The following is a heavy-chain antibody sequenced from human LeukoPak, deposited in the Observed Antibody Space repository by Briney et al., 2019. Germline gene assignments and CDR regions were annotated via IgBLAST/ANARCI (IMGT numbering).Heavy chain of an antibody. CDR1: GFTFSSYS. Sequence: GGSLRLSCAASGFTFSSYSMNWVRQAPGKGLEWVSSISSSSSYIYYADSVKGRFTISRDNAKNSLYLQMNSLRAEDTAVYYCARFIRLNSSGPPRSAFDIWGQGTMVTVSS. J-gene: IGHJ3*02. CDR2: ISSSSSYI. D-gene: IGHD6-19*01. V-gene: IGHV3-21*01. CDR3: ARFIRLNSSGPPRSAFDI.